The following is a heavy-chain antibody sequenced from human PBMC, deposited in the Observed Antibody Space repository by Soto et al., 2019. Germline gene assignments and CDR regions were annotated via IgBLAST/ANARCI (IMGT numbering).Heavy chain of an antibody. J-gene: IGHJ4*02. CDR1: GFTFSSYS. Sequence: GGSLRLSCAASGFTFSSYSMNWVRQAPGKGLEWVSYISSSSGTIYYADSVKGQFTISRDNAKNSLYLQMNSLRDEDTAVYYCARARGYSGYDVVYWGQGTLVTVSS. CDR2: ISSSSGTI. V-gene: IGHV3-48*02. D-gene: IGHD5-12*01. CDR3: ARARGYSGYDVVY.